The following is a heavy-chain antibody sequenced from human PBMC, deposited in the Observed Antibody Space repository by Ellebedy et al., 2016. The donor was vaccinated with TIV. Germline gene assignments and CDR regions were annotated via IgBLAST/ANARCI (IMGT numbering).Heavy chain of an antibody. CDR3: ATSNGHLDH. D-gene: IGHD2-8*01. J-gene: IGHJ4*02. CDR1: GFTFAIYS. CDR2: IPGSSSPI. V-gene: IGHV3-48*02. Sequence: GESLKISXAASGFTFAIYSMNWVRQAPGKGLEWVSYIPGSSSPIYYADSVKGRFTVSRDNAKNSLFLQMNSLRDKDTAVYYCATSNGHLDHWGQGTLVTVSS.